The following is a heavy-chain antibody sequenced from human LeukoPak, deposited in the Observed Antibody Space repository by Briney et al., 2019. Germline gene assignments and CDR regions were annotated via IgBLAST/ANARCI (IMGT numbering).Heavy chain of an antibody. CDR3: AKDKQGITWYYFDC. CDR2: ISGSGVTT. CDR1: GFTFSSSA. D-gene: IGHD1/OR15-1a*01. Sequence: GGSLRLSCAASGFTFSSSAMSWVRQAPGKGLEWVSGISGSGVTTYYADSVKGRFTISRDNSKNTLFLQMNSLRAEDTAVYYCAKDKQGITWYYFDCWGQGTLVTVSS. J-gene: IGHJ4*02. V-gene: IGHV3-23*01.